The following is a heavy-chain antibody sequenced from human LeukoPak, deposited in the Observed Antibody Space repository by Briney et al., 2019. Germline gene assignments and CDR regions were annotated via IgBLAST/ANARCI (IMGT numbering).Heavy chain of an antibody. V-gene: IGHV3-21*01. CDR1: GFTFSSYS. CDR3: AYREMAKDY. CDR2: ISSSSSYI. Sequence: GGSLRLSCAASGFTFSSYSMNRVRQASGKGLEWVSSISSSSSYIYYADSVKGRFTISRDNAKNSLYLQMNSLRAEDTAVYYCAYREMAKDYWGQGTLVTVSS. J-gene: IGHJ4*02. D-gene: IGHD5-24*01.